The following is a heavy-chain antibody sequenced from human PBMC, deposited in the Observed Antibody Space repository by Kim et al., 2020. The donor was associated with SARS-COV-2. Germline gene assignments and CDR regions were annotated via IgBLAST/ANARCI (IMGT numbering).Heavy chain of an antibody. J-gene: IGHJ5*02. Sequence: GSVKYYVDSVKGRFTIARDNAKKILFLQMDSLRAEDTAVYYCARGRGLDTWGQGTLVTVSS. V-gene: IGHV3-7*04. CDR2: GSVK. CDR3: ARGRGLDT. D-gene: IGHD3-10*01.